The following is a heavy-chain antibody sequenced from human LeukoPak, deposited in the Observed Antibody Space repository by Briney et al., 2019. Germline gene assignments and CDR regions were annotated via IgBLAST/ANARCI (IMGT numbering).Heavy chain of an antibody. D-gene: IGHD2-2*01. Sequence: GRSLRLSCAASGFTFDDYAMHWVRQAPGKGLEWVAVISYDGSNKYYADSVKGRFTISRDNSKNTLYLQMNSLRAEDTAVYYCARDQVVVPAAFDYWGQGTLVTVSS. CDR1: GFTFDDYA. CDR2: ISYDGSNK. J-gene: IGHJ4*02. V-gene: IGHV3-30-3*01. CDR3: ARDQVVVPAAFDY.